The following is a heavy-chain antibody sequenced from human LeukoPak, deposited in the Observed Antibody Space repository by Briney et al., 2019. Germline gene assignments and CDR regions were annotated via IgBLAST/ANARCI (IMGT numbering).Heavy chain of an antibody. V-gene: IGHV4-59*01. J-gene: IGHJ4*02. CDR1: GGSISSYY. CDR2: IYYSGST. D-gene: IGHD4-17*01. Sequence: SETLSLTCTVSGGSISSYYWSWIRQPPGKGLEWIGYIYYSGSTNYNPSLKSRVTILVDTSKNQFSLKLSSVTAADTAVYYCARVPDDYGDYYFDYWGQGTLVTVSS. CDR3: ARVPDDYGDYYFDY.